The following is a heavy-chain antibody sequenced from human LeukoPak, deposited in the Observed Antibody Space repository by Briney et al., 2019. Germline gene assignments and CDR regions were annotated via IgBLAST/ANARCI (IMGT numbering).Heavy chain of an antibody. Sequence: GGSLRLSCAVSGFSVSSYHMTWVRQAPGKGLEWVSLIYIGGSTFYADSVEGRCTISRDNSKNTLDLQMNSLRADDTAVYYCARLSSPHVWGKGATVTVSS. J-gene: IGHJ6*04. D-gene: IGHD2-2*01. CDR1: GFSVSSYH. V-gene: IGHV3-66*02. CDR2: IYIGGST. CDR3: ARLSSPHV.